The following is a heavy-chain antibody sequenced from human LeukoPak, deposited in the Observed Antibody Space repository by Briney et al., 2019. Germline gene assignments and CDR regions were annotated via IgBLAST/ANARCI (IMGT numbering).Heavy chain of an antibody. CDR1: GLTFSSYA. V-gene: IGHV3-23*01. J-gene: IGHJ4*02. Sequence: GGSLRLSCAASGLTFSSYAMNWVRQAPGKGLEWVSVISGNGDRTYYADSVKGRFTISRDNSKNTLYLQMNSLRAEDTAVYYCGNWAGTSAWYGPFDYWGQGTLVTVSS. CDR3: GNWAGTSAWYGPFDY. D-gene: IGHD6-19*01. CDR2: ISGNGDRT.